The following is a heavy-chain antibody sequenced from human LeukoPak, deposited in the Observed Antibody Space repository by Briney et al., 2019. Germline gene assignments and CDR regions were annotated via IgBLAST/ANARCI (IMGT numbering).Heavy chain of an antibody. D-gene: IGHD5-18*01. CDR3: ARAQINSYGYGVWFDP. CDR2: IYYSGST. Sequence: SETLSLTCTVSGGSISSYYWSWIRQPPGKGLEWIGYIYYSGSTNYNPSLKSRVTISVDTSKNQFSLKLSSVTAADTAVYYCARAQINSYGYGVWFDPWGQGTLVTVSS. J-gene: IGHJ5*02. V-gene: IGHV4-59*08. CDR1: GGSISSYY.